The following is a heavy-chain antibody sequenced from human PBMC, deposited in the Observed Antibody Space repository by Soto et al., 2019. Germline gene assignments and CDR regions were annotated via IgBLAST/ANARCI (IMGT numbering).Heavy chain of an antibody. CDR3: ARITMVRGVVYYYYYGMDV. V-gene: IGHV4-34*01. CDR2: INHSGST. Sequence: SETLSLTGAVYVGSFSGYYWSWIRQPPGKGLEWIGEINHSGSTNYNPSLKSRVTISVDTSKNQFSLKLSSVTAADTAVYYCARITMVRGVVYYYYYGMDVWGQGTTVTVSS. J-gene: IGHJ6*02. CDR1: VGSFSGYY. D-gene: IGHD3-10*01.